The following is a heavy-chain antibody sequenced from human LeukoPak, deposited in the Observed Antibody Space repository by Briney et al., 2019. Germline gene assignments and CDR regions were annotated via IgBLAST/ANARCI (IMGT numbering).Heavy chain of an antibody. J-gene: IGHJ4*02. CDR2: IYYSGST. D-gene: IGHD4-23*01. V-gene: IGHV4-39*07. CDR3: ARESPNSVY. CDR1: GGSISSSSHY. Sequence: SETLSLTCTVSGGSISSSSHYWGWIRQPPERGLEWIGSIYYSGSTYYNPSLKSRVTISVDTSKNQFSLKLSSVTAADTAVYYCARESPNSVYWGQGTLVTVSS.